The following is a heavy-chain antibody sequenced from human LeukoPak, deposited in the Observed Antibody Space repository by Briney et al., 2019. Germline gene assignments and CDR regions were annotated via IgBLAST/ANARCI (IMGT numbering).Heavy chain of an antibody. CDR3: ARRGRYCSGGSCYGYADY. Sequence: GESLKISCKGSGYSFTSYWIGWVRQRPGKGLEWMGIIYPGDSDTRYSPSFQGQVTISADKSISTAYLQWSSLKASDTAMYYCARRGRYCSGGSCYGYADYWGQGTLVTVSS. D-gene: IGHD2-15*01. V-gene: IGHV5-51*01. J-gene: IGHJ4*02. CDR2: IYPGDSDT. CDR1: GYSFTSYW.